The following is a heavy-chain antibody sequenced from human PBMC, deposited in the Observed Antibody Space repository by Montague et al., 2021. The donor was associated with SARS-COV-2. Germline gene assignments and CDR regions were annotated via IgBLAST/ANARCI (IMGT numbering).Heavy chain of an antibody. D-gene: IGHD5/OR15-5a*01. Sequence: SETLSLTCSVSGGSLSSFYWSWIRQPPGKGLEYIGYIHYSGSTNFSPSLNSRVSISLDTSKNQFSLNLRSVTTADTAVFYCARVAELDVVSVYSYGLDVWGQGTTVTVSS. CDR3: ARVAELDVVSVYSYGLDV. V-gene: IGHV4-59*01. CDR2: IHYSGST. J-gene: IGHJ6*02. CDR1: GGSLSSFY.